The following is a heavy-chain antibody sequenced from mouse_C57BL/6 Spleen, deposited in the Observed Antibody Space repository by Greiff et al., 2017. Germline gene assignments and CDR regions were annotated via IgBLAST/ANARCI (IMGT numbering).Heavy chain of an antibody. CDR1: GYAFTNYL. J-gene: IGHJ4*01. Sequence: QVQLKQSGAELVRPGTSVKVSCKASGYAFTNYLIEWVKQRPGQGLEWIGVINPGSGGTNYNEKFKGKATLTADKSSSTAYMQLSSLTSEDSAVYFCARMTPNYAMDYWGQGTSVTVSS. CDR3: ARMTPNYAMDY. V-gene: IGHV1-54*01. CDR2: INPGSGGT.